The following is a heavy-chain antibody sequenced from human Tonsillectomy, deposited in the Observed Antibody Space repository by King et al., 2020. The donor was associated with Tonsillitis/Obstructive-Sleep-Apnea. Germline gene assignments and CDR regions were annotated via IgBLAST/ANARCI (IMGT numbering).Heavy chain of an antibody. V-gene: IGHV4-59*08. CDR1: GGSISSYY. J-gene: IGHJ4*02. D-gene: IGHD3-9*01. CDR2: IYYSGST. Sequence: QLQESGPGLVKPSETLSLTCTVSGGSISSYYWSWIRQPPGKGLEWIGYIYYSGSTNYNPSLKSRVTISVDTSKNHFSLKLSSVTAADTAVYYCSRSVLRYFDWDYWGQGTLVTVSS. CDR3: SRSVLRYFDWDY.